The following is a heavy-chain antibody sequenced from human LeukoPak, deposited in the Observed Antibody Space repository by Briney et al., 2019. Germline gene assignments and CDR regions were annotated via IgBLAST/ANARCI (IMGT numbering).Heavy chain of an antibody. CDR3: ARDLYIPAAIESYCYYGMDV. CDR2: ISAYNGNT. V-gene: IGHV1-18*01. J-gene: IGHJ6*02. Sequence: ASVKVSCEASGYTFTSYGISWVRQAPGQGLEWMGWISAYNGNTNYAQKLQGRVTMTTDTSTSTAYMELRSLRSDDTAVYYCARDLYIPAAIESYCYYGMDVWGQGTTVTVSS. D-gene: IGHD2-2*01. CDR1: GYTFTSYG.